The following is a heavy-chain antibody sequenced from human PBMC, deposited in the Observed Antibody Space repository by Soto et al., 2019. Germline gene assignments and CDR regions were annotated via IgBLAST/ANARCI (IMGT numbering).Heavy chain of an antibody. CDR1: GFSLSTDGVG. J-gene: IGHJ3*01. CDR3: AHAYGGTSLPNDAVDV. D-gene: IGHD2-21*01. V-gene: IGHV2-5*02. CDR2: IYWDDDQ. Sequence: QITLKESGPTLVQPTQTLTLTCTFSGFSLSTDGVGVGWIRQPPGKALEWLALIYWDDDQRYSPSLKTRLTITKDTSKNQLVLTMTTMDPVDTATYYCAHAYGGTSLPNDAVDVWGQGTVVTVAS.